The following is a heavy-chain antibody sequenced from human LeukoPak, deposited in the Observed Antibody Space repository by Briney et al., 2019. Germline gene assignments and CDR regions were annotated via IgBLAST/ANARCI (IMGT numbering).Heavy chain of an antibody. D-gene: IGHD1-1*01. CDR3: ARVRVQLERRGGAFDI. Sequence: PGGSLRLSCAASGFTFSSYSMNWVRQAPGEGLEWVSSMSSSSRYIYYADSVKGRFTISRDNAKNLLYLQMNSLRAEDTAVYYCARVRVQLERRGGAFDIWGQGTMVTVSS. CDR1: GFTFSSYS. J-gene: IGHJ3*02. CDR2: MSSSSRYI. V-gene: IGHV3-21*01.